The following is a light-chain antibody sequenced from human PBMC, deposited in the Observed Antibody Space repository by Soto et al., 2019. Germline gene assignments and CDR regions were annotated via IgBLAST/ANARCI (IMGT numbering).Light chain of an antibody. V-gene: IGKV3-11*01. CDR2: DAS. CDR3: QHRSNWPLMYT. Sequence: EIVLTQSPATLSLSPGEIATLSCRASQSVTTHLAWYQQKPGQAPRLLIYDASNRATGIPARFSASGSGTDFTLTISSLEPDDFALYFCQHRSNWPLMYTFGQGTKLEI. CDR1: QSVTTH. J-gene: IGKJ2*01.